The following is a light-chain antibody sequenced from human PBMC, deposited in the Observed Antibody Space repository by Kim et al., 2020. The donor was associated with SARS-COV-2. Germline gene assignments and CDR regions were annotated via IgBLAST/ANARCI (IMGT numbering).Light chain of an antibody. Sequence: DIQMTQSPSSLSASLGDRVTITCRASQGISTNVGWFQQKAGEAPKSLIYGASTLQGGVPSRFSGGGSGRDFTLTISSLHPDDFAIYFCQQYNSHPSTFGQGTRLEIK. CDR2: GAS. CDR3: QQYNSHPST. CDR1: QGISTN. V-gene: IGKV1-16*01. J-gene: IGKJ5*01.